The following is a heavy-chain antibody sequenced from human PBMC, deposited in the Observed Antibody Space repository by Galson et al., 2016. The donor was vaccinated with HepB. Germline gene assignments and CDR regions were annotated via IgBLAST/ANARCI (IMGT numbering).Heavy chain of an antibody. Sequence: SVKVSCKASGGTFSSYVISWVRLAPGEGLEWMGGIIPFFGAAHYAQKFRGRVRITPDESTSTAYMELSSLSSEDTAVYFCAREESYCSGTSCPDYYYYYYGMDVWGQGTTVTVSS. D-gene: IGHD2-2*01. CDR1: GGTFSSYV. V-gene: IGHV1-69*13. CDR3: AREESYCSGTSCPDYYYYYYGMDV. J-gene: IGHJ6*02. CDR2: IIPFFGAA.